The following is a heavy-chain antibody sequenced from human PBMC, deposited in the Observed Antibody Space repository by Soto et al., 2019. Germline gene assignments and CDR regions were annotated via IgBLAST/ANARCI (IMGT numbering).Heavy chain of an antibody. D-gene: IGHD1-1*01. CDR3: ARAAYAWNDAPCAFDI. CDR1: GFSLSNYD. Sequence: EVQLVESGGGLVQPGGSLRLSCAASGFSLSNYDIHWVRQPTGQGLEWVSGIGTAGDTYYLGSVKGRFTISREKAKHSLYLQMNSLRDADTAVYYCARAAYAWNDAPCAFDIWGQGTLVTVSS. J-gene: IGHJ3*02. CDR2: IGTAGDT. V-gene: IGHV3-13*01.